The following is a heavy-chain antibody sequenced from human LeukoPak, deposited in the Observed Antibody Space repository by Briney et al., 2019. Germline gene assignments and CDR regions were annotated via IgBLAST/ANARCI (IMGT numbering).Heavy chain of an antibody. CDR1: GGSISSGSYY. D-gene: IGHD3-9*01. CDR3: ARDRSDILTGYSSDY. Sequence: SQTLSLTCTVSGGSISSGSYYWSWIRQPAGKGLEWIGRIYTSGSTNYNPSLKSRVSISVDTSKNQFSLKLSSVTAADTAVYYCARDRSDILTGYSSDYWGQGTLVTVSS. J-gene: IGHJ4*02. CDR2: IYTSGST. V-gene: IGHV4-61*02.